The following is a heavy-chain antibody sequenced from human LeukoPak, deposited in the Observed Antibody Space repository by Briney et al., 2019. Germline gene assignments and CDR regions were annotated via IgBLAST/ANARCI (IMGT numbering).Heavy chain of an antibody. CDR2: INPNSGGT. V-gene: IGHV1-2*06. J-gene: IGHJ5*02. Sequence: ASVKVSCKTSGYTFTDYYINWVRQAPGQGLEWMGRINPNSGGTNYAQKFQGRVTMTRDTSINSASMDLIRLTSDDTAVYYCARGRSYEGGFDAWGQGTLVTVSS. CDR3: ARGRSYEGGFDA. CDR1: GYTFTDYY. D-gene: IGHD3-16*01.